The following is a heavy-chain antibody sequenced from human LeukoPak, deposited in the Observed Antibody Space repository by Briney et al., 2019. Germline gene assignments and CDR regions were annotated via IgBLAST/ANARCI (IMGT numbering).Heavy chain of an antibody. Sequence: GGSLRLSCAASGFTFSSYEMGWVRQAPGKGLEWISYISTTGTIIYYADSVKGRFTISRDNAENSLYLQMNGLRAEDTAVYYCARDYSVMDIVASYFFDYWGQGTLVTVSS. CDR2: ISTTGTII. CDR3: ARDYSVMDIVASYFFDY. D-gene: IGHD5-12*01. J-gene: IGHJ4*02. V-gene: IGHV3-48*03. CDR1: GFTFSSYE.